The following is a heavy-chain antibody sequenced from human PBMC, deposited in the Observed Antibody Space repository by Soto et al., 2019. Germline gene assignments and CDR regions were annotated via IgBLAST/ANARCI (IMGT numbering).Heavy chain of an antibody. CDR3: AKAYYSNYDAVTLDY. Sequence: GGSLRLSCAASGFTFSSYAMHWVRQAPGKGLEWVAVISYDGSNKYYADSVKGRFTISRDNSKNTLYLQMNSLRAEDTAVYYCAKAYYSNYDAVTLDYWGQGTLVTVSS. V-gene: IGHV3-30-3*01. CDR2: ISYDGSNK. D-gene: IGHD4-4*01. J-gene: IGHJ4*02. CDR1: GFTFSSYA.